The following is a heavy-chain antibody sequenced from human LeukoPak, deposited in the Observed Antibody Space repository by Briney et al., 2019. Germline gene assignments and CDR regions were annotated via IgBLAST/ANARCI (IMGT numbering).Heavy chain of an antibody. CDR3: ASTNYYGSGSYFGPHLDAFDI. CDR2: IYSGGST. Sequence: GGSLRLSCAASGFTFDDYGMSWVRQAPGKGLEWVSVIYSGGSTYYADSVKGRFTISRDNSKNTLYLQMNSLRAEDTAVYYCASTNYYGSGSYFGPHLDAFDIWGQGTMVTVSS. D-gene: IGHD3-10*01. J-gene: IGHJ3*02. V-gene: IGHV3-66*01. CDR1: GFTFDDYG.